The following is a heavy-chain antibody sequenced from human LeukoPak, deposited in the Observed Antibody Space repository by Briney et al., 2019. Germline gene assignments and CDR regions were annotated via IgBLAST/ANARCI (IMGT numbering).Heavy chain of an antibody. CDR2: INTDGSST. J-gene: IGHJ4*02. V-gene: IGHV3-74*01. CDR1: GFTFSAYW. CDR3: ARAVGPFDY. D-gene: IGHD3-16*01. Sequence: GGSLRLSCAASGFTFSAYWMHWVRQAPGKGLVWVSRINTDGSSTSYADSVKGRFTISRDNAKNTVYLQMNTLRDEDTAVYYCARAVGPFDYWGQGTLATVSS.